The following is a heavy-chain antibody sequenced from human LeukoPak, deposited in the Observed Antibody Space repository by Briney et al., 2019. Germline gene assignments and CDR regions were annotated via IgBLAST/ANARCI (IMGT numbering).Heavy chain of an antibody. J-gene: IGHJ4*02. CDR1: GFTFSSYA. Sequence: GRSLRLSCAASGFTFSSYAMHWVRQAPDKGLEWVAVISYDGSNKYYADSVKGRFTISRDNSKNTLYLQMNSLRAEDTAVYYCARALTYYDFWSGDYWGQGTLVTVSS. D-gene: IGHD3-3*01. V-gene: IGHV3-30-3*01. CDR2: ISYDGSNK. CDR3: ARALTYYDFWSGDY.